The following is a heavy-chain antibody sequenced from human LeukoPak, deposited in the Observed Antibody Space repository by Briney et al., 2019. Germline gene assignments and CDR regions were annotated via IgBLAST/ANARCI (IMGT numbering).Heavy chain of an antibody. D-gene: IGHD3-9*01. V-gene: IGHV3-21*01. CDR3: ARTRYYDILTGNILGSPPDY. CDR1: GFTFSPFA. J-gene: IGHJ4*02. CDR2: ISSSSTYI. Sequence: GGSLRLSCAASGFTFSPFAMNWVRQAPGKGLEWVSSISSSSTYIYYADSVKGRFTISRDNAKNSLYPQMNSLRAEDTAVYYCARTRYYDILTGNILGSPPDYWGQGTLVTVSS.